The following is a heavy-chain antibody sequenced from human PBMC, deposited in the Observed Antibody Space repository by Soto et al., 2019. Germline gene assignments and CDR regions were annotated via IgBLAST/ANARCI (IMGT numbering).Heavy chain of an antibody. D-gene: IGHD5-12*01. CDR1: GGSISSGDYY. CDR3: ARGGYSGYDWNYYYYYGMDV. V-gene: IGHV4-30-4*01. J-gene: IGHJ6*02. Sequence: QVQLQESGPGLVKPSQTLSLTCTVSGGSISSGDYYWSWIRQPPGKGLEWIGYIYYSGSTYYNPSLKSRVTISVDTSKNQFSLKLSSVTAADTAVYYCARGGYSGYDWNYYYYYGMDVWGQGTTVTVSS. CDR2: IYYSGST.